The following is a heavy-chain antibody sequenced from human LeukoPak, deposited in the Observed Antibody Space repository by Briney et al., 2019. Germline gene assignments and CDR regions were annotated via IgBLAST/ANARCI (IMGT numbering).Heavy chain of an antibody. CDR1: GFTFSIYW. CDR2: IKEDGSEK. Sequence: GGSLRLSCATSGFTFSIYWMSWVRQAPGKGLEWVANIKEDGSEKYYVDSVKGRFTISRDNAKNSLSLQLNSLRAEDTAVYYCTRDHDSTPFDYWGQGTLVTVSS. V-gene: IGHV3-7*05. J-gene: IGHJ4*02. D-gene: IGHD3-22*01. CDR3: TRDHDSTPFDY.